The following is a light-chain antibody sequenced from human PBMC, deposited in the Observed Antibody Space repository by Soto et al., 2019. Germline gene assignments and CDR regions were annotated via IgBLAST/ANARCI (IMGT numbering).Light chain of an antibody. Sequence: QSVLKQPPSLSGAAGQRVTISCTGSSSNIGAGYDVHWYQQLPGTAPKLLVYGNSNRPSGVPDRFSGSKSGTSASLAITGLQAEDEADYYCQSYDSSLSGLVFGTGTKVTVL. CDR2: GNS. CDR1: SSNIGAGYD. CDR3: QSYDSSLSGLV. J-gene: IGLJ1*01. V-gene: IGLV1-40*01.